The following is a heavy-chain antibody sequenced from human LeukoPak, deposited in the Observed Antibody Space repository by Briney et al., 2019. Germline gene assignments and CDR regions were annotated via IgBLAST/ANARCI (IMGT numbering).Heavy chain of an antibody. D-gene: IGHD6-19*01. V-gene: IGHV1-2*02. Sequence: ASVKVSFKASGYTFTAYYIYWVRQAPGQGLELMRWINPNSGGTKYAQKFQDRVTMTRDTSISTAYMELSRLRSDDTAVYYCTRLLYSSGWYPSGYWGQGTLVSVSS. CDR2: INPNSGGT. J-gene: IGHJ4*02. CDR3: TRLLYSSGWYPSGY. CDR1: GYTFTAYY.